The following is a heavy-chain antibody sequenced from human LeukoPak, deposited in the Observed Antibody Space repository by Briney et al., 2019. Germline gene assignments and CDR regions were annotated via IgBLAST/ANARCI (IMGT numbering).Heavy chain of an antibody. CDR3: AKIPQVGIFAVPNFDY. Sequence: PGGSLRLSCAASGFTFSSYEMNWVRQAPGKGLEWVSYISSRGSTIYYADSVKGRFTISRDNSKNTLYLQMNSLRAEDTAVYYCAKIPQVGIFAVPNFDYWGQGTLVTVSS. J-gene: IGHJ4*02. CDR1: GFTFSSYE. D-gene: IGHD3-3*01. CDR2: ISSRGSTI. V-gene: IGHV3-48*03.